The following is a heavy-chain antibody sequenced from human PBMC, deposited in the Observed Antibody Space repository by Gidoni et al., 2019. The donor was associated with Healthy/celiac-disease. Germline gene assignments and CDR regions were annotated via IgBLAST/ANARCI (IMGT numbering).Heavy chain of an antibody. J-gene: IGHJ4*02. Sequence: EVQLVESGGGLVQPGGSLRLSCAASGFTFSSYSMNWVRQAPGKGLEWVSYISSSSSTIYYADSVKGRFTISRDNAKNSLYLQMNSLRAEDTAVYYCARSVAGTVDYWGQGTLVTVSS. D-gene: IGHD6-19*01. CDR3: ARSVAGTVDY. CDR2: ISSSSSTI. V-gene: IGHV3-48*01. CDR1: GFTFSSYS.